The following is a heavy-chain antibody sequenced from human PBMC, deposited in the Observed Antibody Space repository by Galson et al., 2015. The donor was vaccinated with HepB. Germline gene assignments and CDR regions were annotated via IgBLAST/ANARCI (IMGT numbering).Heavy chain of an antibody. D-gene: IGHD3-22*01. V-gene: IGHV3-23*01. CDR2: ISGSGGST. J-gene: IGHJ4*02. CDR3: AKDRATMIVVAVRFDY. CDR1: GFTFSSYA. Sequence: LRLSCAASGFTFSSYAMSWVRQAPGKGLEWVSAISGSGGSTYYADSVKGRFTISRDNSKNTLYLQMNSLRAEDTAVYYCAKDRATMIVVAVRFDYWGQGTLVTVSS.